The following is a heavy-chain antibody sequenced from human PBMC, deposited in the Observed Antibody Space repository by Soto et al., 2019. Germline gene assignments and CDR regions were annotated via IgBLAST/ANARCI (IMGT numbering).Heavy chain of an antibody. CDR1: GSAISSSSYY. Sequence: PSETLSLTCTVSGSAISSSSYYWGWIRQPPGKGLEWIGSIYYSGSNYYNQSLKSRVTLSVDTSKNQFSLKLSSVPAADTAVFYCALLGAGDAFDIRGQGKIVTVSS. V-gene: IGHV4-39*01. J-gene: IGHJ3*02. CDR2: IYYSGSN. CDR3: ALLGAGDAFDI. D-gene: IGHD3-16*01.